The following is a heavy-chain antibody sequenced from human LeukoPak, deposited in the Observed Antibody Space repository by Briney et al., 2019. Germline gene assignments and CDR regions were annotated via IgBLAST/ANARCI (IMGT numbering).Heavy chain of an antibody. CDR3: AKDIYGSPRGANDY. D-gene: IGHD4/OR15-4a*01. Sequence: SGGSLRLSCAASGFTFDDYAMHWVWQAPGKGLEWVSGISWNSGSIGYADSVKGRFTISRDNAKNSLYLQMNSLRAEDTALYYCAKDIYGSPRGANDYWGQGTLVTVSS. V-gene: IGHV3-9*01. CDR1: GFTFDDYA. CDR2: ISWNSGSI. J-gene: IGHJ4*02.